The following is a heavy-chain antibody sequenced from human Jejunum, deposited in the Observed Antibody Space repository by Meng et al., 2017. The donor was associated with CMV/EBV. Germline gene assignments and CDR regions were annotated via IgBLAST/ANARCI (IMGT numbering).Heavy chain of an antibody. Sequence: TVAGGSISSSSYYWAWIRQPPGKGLEWIGSIYHSGSTYYNPSLKSRVTISVDTSKNQFSLKLSSVTAADTAVYYCASTDGNEYFDYWGQGTLVTVSS. D-gene: IGHD4-23*01. CDR1: GGSISSSSYY. V-gene: IGHV4-39*07. CDR3: ASTDGNEYFDY. CDR2: IYHSGST. J-gene: IGHJ4*02.